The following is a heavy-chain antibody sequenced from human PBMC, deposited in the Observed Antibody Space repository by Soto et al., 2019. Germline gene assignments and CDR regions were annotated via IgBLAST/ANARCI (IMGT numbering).Heavy chain of an antibody. Sequence: GGSLRLSCAASGFTFSSYSMNWVRQAPGKGLEWVSYISPSSSTIYYADSVKGRFTISRDNAKSSLYLQMNSLSAEDTAVYYCSRARVVAASYGGYYYYHMEVWGKGTTVTVSS. J-gene: IGHJ6*03. CDR2: ISPSSSTI. V-gene: IGHV3-48*01. D-gene: IGHD3-16*01. CDR1: GFTFSSYS. CDR3: SRARVVAASYGGYYYYHMEV.